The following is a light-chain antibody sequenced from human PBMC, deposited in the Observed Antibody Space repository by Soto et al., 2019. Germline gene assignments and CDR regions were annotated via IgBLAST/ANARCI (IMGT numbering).Light chain of an antibody. J-gene: IGKJ2*02. V-gene: IGKV3-20*01. CDR3: QQYGSSPLCT. Sequence: EIVLTQSPGTLSLSPGEKATLSCRASQTISSTYLAWYQQKPAQAPRLLIFGASSRATRIPDRFSGSRSGTDFTLTISRLEPEDVAVYYCQQYGSSPLCTLGQGTKLEIK. CDR1: QTISSTY. CDR2: GAS.